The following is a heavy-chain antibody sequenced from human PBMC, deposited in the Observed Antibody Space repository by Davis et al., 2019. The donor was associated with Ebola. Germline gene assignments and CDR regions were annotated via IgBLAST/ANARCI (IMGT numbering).Heavy chain of an antibody. Sequence: PRGSLRLSCAASAFTFSSYSMNWVRQAPGKGLEWVSSISSSSSYIYYADSVKGRFTISRDNAKNSLYLQMNSLRAEDTAVYYCARVTSSELDPWGQGTLVTVSS. CDR3: ARVTSSELDP. D-gene: IGHD6-25*01. J-gene: IGHJ5*02. CDR1: AFTFSSYS. V-gene: IGHV3-21*01. CDR2: ISSSSSYI.